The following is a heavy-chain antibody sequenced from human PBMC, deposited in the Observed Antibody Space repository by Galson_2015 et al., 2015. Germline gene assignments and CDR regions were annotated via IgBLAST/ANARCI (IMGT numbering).Heavy chain of an antibody. Sequence: SLRLSCAASGFTFDDYAMHWVRQAPGKGLEWVSGISWNSGSIGYADSVKGRFTISRDNAKNSLYLQMNSLRAEDAALYYCAKDTAWGPYSSSSGDAFDIWGQGTMVTVSS. D-gene: IGHD6-6*01. CDR2: ISWNSGSI. J-gene: IGHJ3*02. CDR1: GFTFDDYA. V-gene: IGHV3-9*01. CDR3: AKDTAWGPYSSSSGDAFDI.